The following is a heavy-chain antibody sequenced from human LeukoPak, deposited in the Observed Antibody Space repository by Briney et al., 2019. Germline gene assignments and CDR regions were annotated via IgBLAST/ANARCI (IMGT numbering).Heavy chain of an antibody. CDR2: ISHSGST. CDR1: NGSISSRNW. J-gene: IGHJ4*02. Sequence: SETLSLTCAVSNGSISSRNWWNWVRQPPGKGLEWIGEISHSGSTNYNPSLKSRVTISVDKSKNQFSLTLSSVTAADTAVYYCARVGSGRYNYGYSLVYWGQGTLVTVSS. D-gene: IGHD5-18*01. V-gene: IGHV4-4*02. CDR3: ARVGSGRYNYGYSLVY.